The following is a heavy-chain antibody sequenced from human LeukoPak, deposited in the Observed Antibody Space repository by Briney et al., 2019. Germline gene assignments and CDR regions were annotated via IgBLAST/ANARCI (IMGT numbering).Heavy chain of an antibody. CDR3: ATLGYCSSTSCYAGDY. D-gene: IGHD2-2*01. CDR1: GYTFTRYY. CDR2: INPSGGST. J-gene: IGHJ4*02. V-gene: IGHV1-46*01. Sequence: ASVKVSCKASGYTFTRYYMHWVRQAPGQGLEGMGIINPSGGSTSYAQKFQGRVTMTRDTSTSTVYMELSSLRSEDTAVYYCATLGYCSSTSCYAGDYWGQGTLVTVSS.